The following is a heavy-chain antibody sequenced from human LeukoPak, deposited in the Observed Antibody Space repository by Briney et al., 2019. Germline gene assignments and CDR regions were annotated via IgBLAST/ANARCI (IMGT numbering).Heavy chain of an antibody. Sequence: SSVTVSCKCSVYTFTSYDINWVRQATGQGLEWMGGIIPIFGTANYAHKFQGRVTITADKAKSTAYMELSSLRSEDTAVYYCARDGLWFGDQGTLVTVSS. CDR1: VYTFTSYD. D-gene: IGHD3-10*01. J-gene: IGHJ4*02. CDR3: ARDGLWF. V-gene: IGHV1-69*06. CDR2: IIPIFGTA.